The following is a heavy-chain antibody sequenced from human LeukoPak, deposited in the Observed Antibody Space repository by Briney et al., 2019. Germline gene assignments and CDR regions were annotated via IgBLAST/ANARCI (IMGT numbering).Heavy chain of an antibody. CDR1: GFIFSDYY. D-gene: IGHD6-19*01. CDR2: ISTGANTI. V-gene: IGHV3-11*01. CDR3: ARDFSDSSSQTAFDF. J-gene: IGHJ4*02. Sequence: PGGSLGLSCAASGFIFSDYYMNWIRQAPGKGLEWVSYISTGANTIYYADSVKGRFTISRDNAKNSLFLQMNSLRDEDTAVYYCARDFSDSSSQTAFDFWGQGTLVTVSS.